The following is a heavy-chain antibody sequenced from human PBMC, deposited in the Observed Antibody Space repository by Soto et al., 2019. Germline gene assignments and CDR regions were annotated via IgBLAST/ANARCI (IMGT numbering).Heavy chain of an antibody. V-gene: IGHV1-18*01. J-gene: IGHJ6*03. D-gene: IGHD1-26*01. CDR2: ISAYNSNT. CDR3: ARDAVGPEGGYDYMDV. Sequence: QVQLGQSGAEVKKPGASVKVSCKASGYTFTSYGISWGRQARGQGREWMGWISAYNSNTNYAQELQGRVTMTRDTSTSTVYMERRSLRSDDTAVYYCARDAVGPEGGYDYMDVWGKGTTVTVS. CDR1: GYTFTSYG.